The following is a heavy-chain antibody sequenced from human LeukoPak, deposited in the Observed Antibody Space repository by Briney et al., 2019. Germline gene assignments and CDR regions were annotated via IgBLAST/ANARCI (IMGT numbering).Heavy chain of an antibody. CDR2: IYYSGST. V-gene: IGHV4-39*01. CDR3: ARSNRLQLVLFDY. J-gene: IGHJ4*02. D-gene: IGHD5-24*01. Sequence: SETLSLTCTVSGGSISSSSYYWGWIRQPPGKGLEWIGSIYYSGSTYYNASLKSRVTISVDTSKNQFSLKLSSVTAADTAVYYCARSNRLQLVLFDYWGQGTLVTVSS. CDR1: GGSISSSSYY.